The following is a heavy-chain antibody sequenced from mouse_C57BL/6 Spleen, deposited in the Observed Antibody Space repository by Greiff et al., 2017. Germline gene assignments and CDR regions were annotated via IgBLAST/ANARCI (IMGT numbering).Heavy chain of an antibody. J-gene: IGHJ4*01. V-gene: IGHV1-50*01. Sequence: QVQLQQPGAELVKPGASVKLSCKASGYTFTSYWMQWVKQRPGQGLEWIGEIDPSDSYTNYNQKFKGMATLTVDTSSSTAYMQLSSLTSEDSAVYYCARFPYDYGAMDYWGQGTSVTVSS. CDR2: IDPSDSYT. CDR1: GYTFTSYW. CDR3: ARFPYDYGAMDY.